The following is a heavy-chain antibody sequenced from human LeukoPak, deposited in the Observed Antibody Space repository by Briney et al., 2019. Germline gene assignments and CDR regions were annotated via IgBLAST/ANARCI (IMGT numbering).Heavy chain of an antibody. J-gene: IGHJ5*02. D-gene: IGHD3-10*01. V-gene: IGHV4-30-4*02. Sequence: SETLSLTCTVSGGSISSGDYHWSWIRQPPGKGLEWIGYIYYSGSTYYNPSLKSRVTISVDTSKNQFSLKLSSVTAADTAVYYCASGGFGATTWFDPWGQGTLVTVSS. CDR1: GGSISSGDYH. CDR3: ASGGFGATTWFDP. CDR2: IYYSGST.